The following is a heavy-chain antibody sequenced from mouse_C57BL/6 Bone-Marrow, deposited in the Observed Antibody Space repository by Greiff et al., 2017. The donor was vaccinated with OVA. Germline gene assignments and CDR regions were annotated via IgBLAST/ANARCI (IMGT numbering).Heavy chain of an antibody. D-gene: IGHD2-5*01. CDR3: SNPDY. Sequence: QVQLQQSGAELVRPGASVKLSCKASGYTFTDYYINWVQQRPGQGLEWIARIYPGSGNTYYNEKFKGKATLTAEKTSSTAYMQLSSLTSEDSAVYLSSNPDYWGQGTTLTVSS. CDR2: IYPGSGNT. J-gene: IGHJ2*01. CDR1: GYTFTDYY. V-gene: IGHV1-76*01.